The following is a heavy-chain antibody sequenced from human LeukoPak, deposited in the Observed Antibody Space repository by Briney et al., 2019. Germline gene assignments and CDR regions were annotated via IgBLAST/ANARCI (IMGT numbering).Heavy chain of an antibody. D-gene: IGHD6-19*01. CDR1: GFTFSRHW. V-gene: IGHV3-7*01. Sequence: PGGSLTLSCAASGFTFSRHWMSWVRQAPGKGLEWVANIKRDGREKNYADSVKGRFSISRDNVKNSLHLQMNSLRAEDTAVYYCARVCVSGWIECMDNWGQGTLVTVSS. CDR2: IKRDGREK. J-gene: IGHJ4*02. CDR3: ARVCVSGWIECMDN.